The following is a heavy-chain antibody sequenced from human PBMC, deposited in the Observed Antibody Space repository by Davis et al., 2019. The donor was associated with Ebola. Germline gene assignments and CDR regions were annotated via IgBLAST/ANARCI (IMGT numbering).Heavy chain of an antibody. J-gene: IGHJ3*02. CDR3: ARAGPNDFWSGYYGRNAFDI. CDR2: ISYDGSNK. CDR1: GFTFSSYA. Sequence: GKSLKISCAASGFTFSSYAMHWVRQAPGKGLEWVAVISYDGSNKYYADSVKGRFTISRDNSKNTLYLQMNSLRAEDTAVYYCARAGPNDFWSGYYGRNAFDIWGQGTMVTVSS. V-gene: IGHV3-30-3*01. D-gene: IGHD3-3*01.